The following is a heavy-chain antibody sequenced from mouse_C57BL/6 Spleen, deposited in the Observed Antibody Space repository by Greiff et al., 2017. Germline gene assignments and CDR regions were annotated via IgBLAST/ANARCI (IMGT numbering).Heavy chain of an antibody. CDR1: GYTFTSYW. V-gene: IGHV1-64*01. Sequence: QVQLQQPGAELVKPGASVKLSCKASGYTFTSYWMHWVKQRPGQGLEWIGMIHPNSGSTNYNEKFKSKATLTVDKSSSTAYMQLSSLTSDDSAVYYCSRSMVYCSSYGYYAMDYWGQGTSVTVSS. D-gene: IGHD1-1*01. J-gene: IGHJ4*01. CDR3: SRSMVYCSSYGYYAMDY. CDR2: IHPNSGST.